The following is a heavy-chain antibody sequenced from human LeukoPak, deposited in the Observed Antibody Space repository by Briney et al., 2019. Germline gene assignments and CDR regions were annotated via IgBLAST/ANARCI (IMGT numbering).Heavy chain of an antibody. CDR1: GGSLSGYY. CDR2: INHSGST. Sequence: SETLSLTCAVYGGSLSGYYWSWIRQPPGKGLEWIGEINHSGSTNYNPSLKSRVTISVDTSKNQFSLKLSSVTAADTAVYYCARSSRRNRYSSSWYGTWGQGTLVTVSS. D-gene: IGHD6-13*01. CDR3: ARSSRRNRYSSSWYGT. V-gene: IGHV4-34*01. J-gene: IGHJ5*02.